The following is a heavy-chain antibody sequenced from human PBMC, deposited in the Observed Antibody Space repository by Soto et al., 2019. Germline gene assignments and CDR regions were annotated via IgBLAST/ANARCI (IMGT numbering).Heavy chain of an antibody. CDR3: ARDMSGWSLNGLDV. CDR1: GSANTRYY. D-gene: IGHD6-19*01. V-gene: IGHV1-46*01. CDR2: INPGGGSA. Sequence: QVDLVQSGAEVKKPGASVTISCKASGSANTRYYIHWVRQAPGRGLEWMGIINPGGGSASYAQKFQYRVTIDKDTSTGTVYMDLRRLTTEDTAVYYCARDMSGWSLNGLDVWGQGTTVNVSS. J-gene: IGHJ6*02.